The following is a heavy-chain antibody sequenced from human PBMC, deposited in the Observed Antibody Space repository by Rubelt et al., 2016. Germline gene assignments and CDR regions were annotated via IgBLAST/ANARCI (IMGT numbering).Heavy chain of an antibody. CDR2: INGNGEYI. CDR1: GFTFSDYP. J-gene: IGHJ4*02. CDR3: ARVVN. Sequence: EVQLLESGGGLVQPGGSLRLSCPTSGFTFSDYPMNWVRQAPGKGLEWLSYINGNGEYIYSADSVKGRFIISRDNAKNSLYLQRNSLRAEDTAVYYCARVVNWGQGTLVTVSS. V-gene: IGHV3-48*04.